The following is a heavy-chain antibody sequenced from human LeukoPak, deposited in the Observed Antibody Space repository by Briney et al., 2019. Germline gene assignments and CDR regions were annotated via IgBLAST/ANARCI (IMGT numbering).Heavy chain of an antibody. CDR1: GGSFSGYY. V-gene: IGHV4-34*01. Sequence: PSETLSLTCAVYGGSFSGYYWSWIRQPPGKGLEWIGEINHSGSTNYNPSLKSRVTISVDTSKNQFSLKLSSVTAADTDVYYCARVDRYSSGQYYFDYWGQGTLVTVSS. J-gene: IGHJ4*02. D-gene: IGHD6-19*01. CDR3: ARVDRYSSGQYYFDY. CDR2: INHSGST.